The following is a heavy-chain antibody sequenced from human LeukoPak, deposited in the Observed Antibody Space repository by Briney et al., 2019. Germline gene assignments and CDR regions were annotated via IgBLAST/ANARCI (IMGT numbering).Heavy chain of an antibody. J-gene: IGHJ4*02. D-gene: IGHD2-15*01. Sequence: GGSLRLSCAASGFTFSSYWMHWVRQAPGKGLVWVSRINSDGSSTSYADSVKGRFTISRDNAKNTLYLQMNSLRAEDTAVYYCARAVVVAEFDYWGQGTLVTVSS. CDR3: ARAVVVAEFDY. CDR2: INSDGSST. CDR1: GFTFSSYW. V-gene: IGHV3-74*01.